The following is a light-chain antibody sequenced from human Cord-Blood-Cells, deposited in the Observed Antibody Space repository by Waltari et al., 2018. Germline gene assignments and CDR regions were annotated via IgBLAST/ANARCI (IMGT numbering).Light chain of an antibody. V-gene: IGKV3-20*01. J-gene: IGKJ1*01. Sequence: EIVLTQSPGTLSLSPGERATLSCRASQSVSSSYLAWYQRKPGQAPRLLIYGASSRATGIPNRFSGSGSGTDFTLTSSRLEPEDFAVYYCQQYGSSPKTFGQGTKVEIK. CDR1: QSVSSSY. CDR3: QQYGSSPKT. CDR2: GAS.